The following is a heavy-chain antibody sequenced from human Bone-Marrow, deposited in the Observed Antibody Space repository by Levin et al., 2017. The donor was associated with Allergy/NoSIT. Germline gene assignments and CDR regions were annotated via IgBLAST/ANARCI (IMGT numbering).Heavy chain of an antibody. Sequence: LSLTCAASGFTLNNYWMSWFRQAPGKGLEWVANIRQDGGEKYYVDSVKGRFTISRDNAKNSLYLQMNSLRAEDTAVFYCARDLGPDTDYWGQGTLVTVSS. CDR1: GFTLNNYW. CDR3: ARDLGPDTDY. D-gene: IGHD3-10*01. J-gene: IGHJ4*02. V-gene: IGHV3-7*01. CDR2: IRQDGGEK.